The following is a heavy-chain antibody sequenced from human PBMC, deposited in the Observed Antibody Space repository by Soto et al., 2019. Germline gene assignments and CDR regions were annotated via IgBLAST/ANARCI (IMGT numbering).Heavy chain of an antibody. CDR2: INPSCGST. J-gene: IGHJ4*02. CDR1: GYSFTTYF. D-gene: IGHD2-2*01. CDR3: GRDFIGLTPAGGLYLDY. V-gene: IGHV1-46*01. Sequence: QVQLLQSGAEVKKPGASVKVSCKASGYSFTTYFMHWVRQAPGEALEWLGIINPSCGSTHYAQKFQDRSTMTRYTSTSIVYMDLSSLRSEDKAVYYCGRDFIGLTPAGGLYLDYWGQGTLFTVSS.